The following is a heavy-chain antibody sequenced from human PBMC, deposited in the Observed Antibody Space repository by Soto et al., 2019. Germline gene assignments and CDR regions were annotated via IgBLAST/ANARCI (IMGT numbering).Heavy chain of an antibody. CDR3: ATDIGSYSDY. Sequence: PSETLSLTCTVSGGSLNSGGYYWSWILHHPGNGLEWIGYIYYSGSTYYNPSIKSRVTILVGTSKNQFSLKLSSVTAAYTAVSYCATDIGSYSDYWGKGTMVTVSS. CDR1: GGSLNSGGYY. J-gene: IGHJ4*02. D-gene: IGHD1-26*01. V-gene: IGHV4-31*03. CDR2: IYYSGST.